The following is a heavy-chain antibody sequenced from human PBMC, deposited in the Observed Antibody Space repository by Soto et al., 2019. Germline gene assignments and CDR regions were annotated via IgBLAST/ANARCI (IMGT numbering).Heavy chain of an antibody. Sequence: SETLSLTCTVSGGSISSYYWSWIRQPPGKGLEWIGYMYKTGSTVYNPSFKSRVTISVDTSKNQFSLKLNSMTAADTAVYYCARHNYGSGSTYFDYWGQGTLVTVSS. D-gene: IGHD3-10*01. V-gene: IGHV4-59*08. CDR1: GGSISSYY. CDR3: ARHNYGSGSTYFDY. J-gene: IGHJ4*02. CDR2: MYKTGST.